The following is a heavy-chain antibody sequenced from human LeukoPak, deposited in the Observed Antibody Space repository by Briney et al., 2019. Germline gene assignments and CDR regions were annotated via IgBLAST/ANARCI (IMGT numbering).Heavy chain of an antibody. CDR1: GYTFSNFG. CDR3: ARDGTSTDDY. J-gene: IGHJ4*02. CDR2: ISGNNDNP. D-gene: IGHD2-2*01. V-gene: IGHV1-18*01. Sequence: ASVKVSCKTSGYTFSNFGISWVRQAPGQGLEWMGWISGNNDNPNYGQKFKGRFTMTTDSSTSTAYMELRNLRSDDTAVYYCARDGTSTDDYWGQGTLVTVSS.